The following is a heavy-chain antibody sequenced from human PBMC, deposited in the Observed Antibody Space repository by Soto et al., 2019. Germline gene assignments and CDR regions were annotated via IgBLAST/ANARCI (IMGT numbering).Heavy chain of an antibody. Sequence: GGSLRLSCAASGFTFSSYDMHWVRQATGKGLEWVSAIGTAGDTYYPGSVKGRFTISRENAKNSLYLQMNSLRAEDTVVYYCARDIYCSGGSCNGMDVWGQGTTVTVSS. D-gene: IGHD2-15*01. V-gene: IGHV3-13*01. CDR3: ARDIYCSGGSCNGMDV. CDR2: IGTAGDT. CDR1: GFTFSSYD. J-gene: IGHJ6*02.